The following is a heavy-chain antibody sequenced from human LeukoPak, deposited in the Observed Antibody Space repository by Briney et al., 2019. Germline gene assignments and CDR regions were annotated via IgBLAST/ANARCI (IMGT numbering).Heavy chain of an antibody. D-gene: IGHD3-10*01. V-gene: IGHV3-7*04. J-gene: IGHJ4*02. Sequence: GGSLRLSCAASGVMLPSYWMTWVRQAPGKGLEWVANIKQDGSEKYYVDSVKGRFTISRDNAKNSVYLQMNSLRAEDTAVYYCARRHHFGFLDSWGQGTLVTVSS. CDR3: ARRHHFGFLDS. CDR1: GVMLPSYW. CDR2: IKQDGSEK.